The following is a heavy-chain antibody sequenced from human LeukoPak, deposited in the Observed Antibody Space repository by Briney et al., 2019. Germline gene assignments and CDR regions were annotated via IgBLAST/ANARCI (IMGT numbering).Heavy chain of an antibody. Sequence: PSETLSLTCTVPGYSISSGYYWGWIRQPPGKGLEWIGSIYHSGSTYYNPSLKSRVTISVDTSKNQFSLKLSSVTAADTAVYYCARTRGSKLWYAFDIWGQGTMVTVSS. CDR1: GYSISSGYY. J-gene: IGHJ3*02. D-gene: IGHD5-18*01. V-gene: IGHV4-38-2*02. CDR3: ARTRGSKLWYAFDI. CDR2: IYHSGST.